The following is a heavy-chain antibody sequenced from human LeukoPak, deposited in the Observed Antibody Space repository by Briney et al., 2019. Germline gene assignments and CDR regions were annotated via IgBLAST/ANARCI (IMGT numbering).Heavy chain of an antibody. CDR2: ISSGTGSYI. CDR3: ARCSGVFGSSGY. CDR1: GFSFSSYS. J-gene: IGHJ4*02. D-gene: IGHD6-6*01. V-gene: IGHV3-21*01. Sequence: GGSLRLSCVASGFSFSSYSMNWVRQAPGKGLEWVSTISSGTGSYIYYADSVRGRFTISRDNAKNSLYLQMNSLRAEDTAVYYCARCSGVFGSSGYWGQGTLVTVSS.